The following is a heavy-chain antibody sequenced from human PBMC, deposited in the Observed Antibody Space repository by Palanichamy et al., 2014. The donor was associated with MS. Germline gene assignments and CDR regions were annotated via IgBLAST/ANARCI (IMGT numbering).Heavy chain of an antibody. CDR1: GLTFSSYA. CDR3: AKDRAGAHWYFDL. D-gene: IGHD6-19*01. CDR2: ISGDGGAT. V-gene: IGHV3-23*01. J-gene: IGHJ2*01. Sequence: EVQLLEPGGGLVQPGGSLRLSCATSGLTFSSYAVSWVRQAAGKGLEWVSAISGDGGATYYADSVKGRFTISRDNSKNTLYLQMNSLRPEDMAVYYRAKDRAGAHWYFDLWGRGTLVTVSS.